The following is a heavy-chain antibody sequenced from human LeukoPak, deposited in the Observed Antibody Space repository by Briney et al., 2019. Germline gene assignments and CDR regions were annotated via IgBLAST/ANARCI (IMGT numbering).Heavy chain of an antibody. CDR2: ISAYNGNT. D-gene: IGHD3-10*01. Sequence: ASVKVSCKASGYTFTSYGISWVRQAPGQGLEWMGWISAYNGNTNYAQKLQGRVTITTDTPTSTAYMELRSLRSDDTAVYYCARGVLWVGELSWYYYYYMDVWCRGSTVTITS. J-gene: IGHJ6*03. CDR3: ARGVLWVGELSWYYYYYMDV. V-gene: IGHV1-18*01. CDR1: GYTFTSYG.